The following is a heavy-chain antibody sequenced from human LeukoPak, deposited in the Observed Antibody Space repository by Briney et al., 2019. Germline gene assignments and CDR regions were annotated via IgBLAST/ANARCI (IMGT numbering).Heavy chain of an antibody. CDR1: GGSISSYS. CDR3: AREIGYCTTSSCSSGYYGMDV. D-gene: IGHD2-2*01. Sequence: SETLSLTCTASGGSISSYSWSWIRQPPGKGLEWIGYIYNIYNTGSTNYNPSLNSRITISVDTSKNQFSLKLSSVTAAHTAMYYCAREIGYCTTSSCSSGYYGMDVWGQGTTVTVSS. J-gene: IGHJ6*02. V-gene: IGHV4-59*01. CDR2: IYNIYNTGST.